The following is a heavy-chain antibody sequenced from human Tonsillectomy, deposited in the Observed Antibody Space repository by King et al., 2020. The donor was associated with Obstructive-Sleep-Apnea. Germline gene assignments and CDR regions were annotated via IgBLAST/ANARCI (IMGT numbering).Heavy chain of an antibody. J-gene: IGHJ4*02. CDR1: GFTFSSYS. Sequence: VQLVESGGGLVKPGGSLRLSCAASGFTFSSYSMDWLRQAPGKGLEWVSSITVINNYIYYADSVKGRFTISRDNAKNSLYLHMNSLKAEDTAVYYCAREKDSGSEYYFDYWDQGTLVTVSS. D-gene: IGHD3-10*01. CDR2: ITVINNYI. V-gene: IGHV3-21*01. CDR3: AREKDSGSEYYFDY.